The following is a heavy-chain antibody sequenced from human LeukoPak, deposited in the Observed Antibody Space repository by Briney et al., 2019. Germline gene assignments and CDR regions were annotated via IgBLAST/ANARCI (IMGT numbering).Heavy chain of an antibody. CDR3: ARLHYGGNYGYYYYYMDV. V-gene: IGHV4-39*01. D-gene: IGHD4-23*01. CDR2: IYYTGST. Sequence: SETLSLTCTVSGGSISSSSYYWGWIRQPPGKGLEWIGSIYYTGSTYYNPSLKSRVSISVDTSKNQFSLKVSSVTAADTAVYYCARLHYGGNYGYYYYYMDVWGKGTTVTISS. J-gene: IGHJ6*03. CDR1: GGSISSSSYY.